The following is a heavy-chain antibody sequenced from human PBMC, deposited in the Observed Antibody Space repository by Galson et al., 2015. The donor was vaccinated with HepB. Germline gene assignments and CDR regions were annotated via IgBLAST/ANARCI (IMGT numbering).Heavy chain of an antibody. CDR1: GFTFSSYA. J-gene: IGHJ3*01. CDR3: AREPYDILTSPAFDV. CDR2: ISYDGSNK. Sequence: SLRLSCAASGFTFSSYAMHWVRQAPGKGLEWVAVISYDGSNKYYADSVKGRFTISRDNSKNTLYLQMNSLRAEDTAVYYCAREPYDILTSPAFDVWGQGTMVTVSS. D-gene: IGHD3-9*01. V-gene: IGHV3-30*04.